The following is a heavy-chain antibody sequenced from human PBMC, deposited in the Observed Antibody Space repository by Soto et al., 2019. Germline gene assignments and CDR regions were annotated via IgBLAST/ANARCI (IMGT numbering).Heavy chain of an antibody. CDR3: ARGSEMATKNFDY. CDR1: GGTFSSYA. CDR2: IIPIFGTA. V-gene: IGHV1-69*01. D-gene: IGHD5-12*01. Sequence: KVSCKASGGTFSSYAISWVRQAPGQGLEWMGGIIPIFGTANYAQKFQGRVTITADESTSTAYMELSSLRSEDTAVYYCARGSEMATKNFDYWGQGTLVTVSS. J-gene: IGHJ4*02.